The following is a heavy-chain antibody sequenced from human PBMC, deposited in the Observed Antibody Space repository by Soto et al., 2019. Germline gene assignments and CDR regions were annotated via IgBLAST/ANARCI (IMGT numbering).Heavy chain of an antibody. V-gene: IGHV3-33*01. Sequence: ESGGGVVQPGRSLRLSCAASGFTFSSYGMHWVRQAPGKGLEWVAVIWYDGSNKYYADSVKGRFTISRDNSKNTLYLQMNSLRAEDTAVYYCARDLHGGSGWASYDYYGMDVWGQGTTVTVSS. J-gene: IGHJ6*02. D-gene: IGHD6-19*01. CDR1: GFTFSSYG. CDR2: IWYDGSNK. CDR3: ARDLHGGSGWASYDYYGMDV.